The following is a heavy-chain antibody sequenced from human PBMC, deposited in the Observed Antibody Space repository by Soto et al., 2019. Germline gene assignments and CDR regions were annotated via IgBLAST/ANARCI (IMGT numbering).Heavy chain of an antibody. J-gene: IGHJ4*02. Sequence: SETLSLTCVVSGGSLSSYYWSWIRQPPGKGLEWIGYVYYTGSANYNPSLRSRVTISLDTSKSQFSLKLTSLSAADTAVYYCARRGDTAYNYIFDSWGQGILVTVSS. CDR3: ARRGDTAYNYIFDS. CDR2: VYYTGSA. D-gene: IGHD3-16*01. V-gene: IGHV4-59*08. CDR1: GGSLSSYY.